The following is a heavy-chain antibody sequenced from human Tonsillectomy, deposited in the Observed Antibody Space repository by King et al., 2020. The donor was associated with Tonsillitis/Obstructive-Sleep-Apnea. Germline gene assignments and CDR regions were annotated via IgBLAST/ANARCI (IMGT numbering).Heavy chain of an antibody. Sequence: VQLVESGGGLVQPGGSLKLSCAASGFTFSGSAMHWVRQASGKGLEWVGRIRSKANSYATAYAASVKGRVTISRDDSKNTAYLQMNSLKTEDTAVYYCTRVGHTISGDWYYYGMDVWGQGTTVTVSS. V-gene: IGHV3-73*01. CDR3: TRVGHTISGDWYYYGMDV. CDR2: IRSKANSYAT. J-gene: IGHJ6*02. D-gene: IGHD3-3*01. CDR1: GFTFSGSA.